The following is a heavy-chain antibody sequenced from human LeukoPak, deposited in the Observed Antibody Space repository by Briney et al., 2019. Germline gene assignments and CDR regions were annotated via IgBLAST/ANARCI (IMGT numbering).Heavy chain of an antibody. Sequence: SVKVSCKASGGTFSSYAISWVRQAPGQGLEWMGRIIPILGIANYAQKFQGRVTITADKSTSTAYMELSSLRSEDTAVYYCARDRGIVGATDFDYWGQGTLVTVSS. CDR1: GGTFSSYA. CDR3: ARDRGIVGATDFDY. CDR2: IIPILGIA. J-gene: IGHJ4*02. D-gene: IGHD1-26*01. V-gene: IGHV1-69*04.